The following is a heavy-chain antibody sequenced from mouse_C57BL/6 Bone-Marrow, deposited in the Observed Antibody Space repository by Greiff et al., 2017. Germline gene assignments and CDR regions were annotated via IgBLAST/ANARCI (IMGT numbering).Heavy chain of an antibody. D-gene: IGHD2-4*01. CDR2: INPGSGGT. Sequence: QVQLQQSGAELVRPGTSVKVSCKASGYAFTNYLIEWVKQRPGQGLEWIGVINPGSGGTNYNEKFKGKATLTADKSSSTAYMQLSSLTSEDSAVYFCAKLHYEGAYWGQGTLVTVSA. CDR1: GYAFTNYL. CDR3: AKLHYEGAY. V-gene: IGHV1-54*01. J-gene: IGHJ3*01.